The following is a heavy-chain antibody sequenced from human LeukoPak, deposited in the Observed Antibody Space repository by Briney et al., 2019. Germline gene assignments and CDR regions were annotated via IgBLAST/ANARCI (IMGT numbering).Heavy chain of an antibody. CDR2: ISSSSSYI. Sequence: GGSLRLSCAASGFTFSSYSMNWVRQAPGKGLEWVSSISSSSSYIYYADSVKGRFTISRDNAKNSLYLQMNSLRAEDTAVYYCARDIAVAGTADYWGQGTLVIVSS. CDR3: ARDIAVAGTADY. CDR1: GFTFSSYS. D-gene: IGHD6-19*01. J-gene: IGHJ4*02. V-gene: IGHV3-21*01.